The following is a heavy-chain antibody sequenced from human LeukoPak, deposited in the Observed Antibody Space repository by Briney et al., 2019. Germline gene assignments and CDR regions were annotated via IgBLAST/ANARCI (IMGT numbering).Heavy chain of an antibody. V-gene: IGHV3-30*01. D-gene: IGHD3-10*01. CDR2: ISYDGNNK. J-gene: IGHJ6*03. CDR3: ARGGIPTGPYYYFYYMDV. CDR1: GFTFSRNV. Sequence: GSSLRLSCAASGFTFSRNVMHWVRQAPGRGLEWVALISYDGNNKFYADSVKGRFTISRDNSRNTLYLQMNSLRGEDAAVYSCARGGIPTGPYYYFYYMDVWGKGTAVTVSS.